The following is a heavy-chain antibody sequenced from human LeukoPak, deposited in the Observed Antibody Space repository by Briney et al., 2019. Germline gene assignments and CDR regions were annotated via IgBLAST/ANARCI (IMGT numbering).Heavy chain of an antibody. CDR1: GFTFSSYE. V-gene: IGHV3-48*03. J-gene: IGHJ6*03. CDR3: ARDEGLYGDYVRSYYMAV. D-gene: IGHD4-17*01. CDR2: ISSTGSTI. Sequence: GGSLRLSCAASGFTFSSYEMNWVRQAPGKGLEWVSYISSTGSTIYYADSVKGRFTISRDNAKNSLYLQMNSLRAEDTAVYYCARDEGLYGDYVRSYYMAVWGKGTTVTVSS.